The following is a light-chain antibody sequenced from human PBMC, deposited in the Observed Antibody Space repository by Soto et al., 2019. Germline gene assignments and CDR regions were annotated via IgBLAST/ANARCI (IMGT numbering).Light chain of an antibody. V-gene: IGKV1-9*01. CDR3: QHLRSYPLT. CDR2: AAS. Sequence: IQLTQSPSSLSASVGDRVTITCRASQDISSSLAWYQQKPGKAPKLLIYAASILQSGVPSRFSGSGFGTDFTLTISSLQAEDFASYFCQHLRSYPLTLGGGTKVENK. J-gene: IGKJ4*01. CDR1: QDISSS.